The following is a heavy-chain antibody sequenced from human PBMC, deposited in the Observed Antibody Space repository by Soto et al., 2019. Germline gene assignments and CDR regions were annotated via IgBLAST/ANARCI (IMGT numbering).Heavy chain of an antibody. CDR2: INPSGGST. Sequence: VASVKVSCKASGYTFTSYYMHWVRQAPGQGLEWMGIINPSGGSTSYAQKFQGRVTMTRDTSTSTVYMELSSLRSEDTAVYYCARGGGYLGYYYYYMDVWGKGTTVTVSS. J-gene: IGHJ6*03. CDR3: ARGGGYLGYYYYYMDV. CDR1: GYTFTSYY. D-gene: IGHD3-16*01. V-gene: IGHV1-46*03.